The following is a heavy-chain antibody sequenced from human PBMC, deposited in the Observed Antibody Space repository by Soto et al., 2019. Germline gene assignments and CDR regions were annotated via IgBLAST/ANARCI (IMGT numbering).Heavy chain of an antibody. Sequence: QITLKESGPTLVKPTQPLTLTCTFSEYSLSTSGEGVGWIRQPPGKALEWLALIYWNDDKRYSPSLTDRLTITKDTSKNQVVRTMTNMDPVDTATYLGAHSNLLYFDFWGQGPLVTGSS. J-gene: IGHJ4*02. CDR2: IYWNDDK. CDR1: EYSLSTSGEG. D-gene: IGHD1-26*01. CDR3: AHSNLLYFDF. V-gene: IGHV2-5*01.